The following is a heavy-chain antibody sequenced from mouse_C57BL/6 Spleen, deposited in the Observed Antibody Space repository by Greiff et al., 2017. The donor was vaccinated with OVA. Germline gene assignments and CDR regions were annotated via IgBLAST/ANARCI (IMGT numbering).Heavy chain of an antibody. D-gene: IGHD1-1*01. V-gene: IGHV1-82*01. CDR2: IYPGDGDT. CDR1: GYAFSSSW. CDR3: ALITTVVATDY. Sequence: QVQLKESGPELVKPGASVKISCKASGYAFSSSWMNWVKQRPGKGLEWIGRIYPGDGDTNYNGKFKGKATLTADKSSSTAYLQLSSLTSEGSAVYFCALITTVVATDYWGRDTTLTVSS. J-gene: IGHJ2*01.